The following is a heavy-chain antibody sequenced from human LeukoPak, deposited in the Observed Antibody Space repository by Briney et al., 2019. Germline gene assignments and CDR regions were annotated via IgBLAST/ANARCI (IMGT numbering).Heavy chain of an antibody. J-gene: IGHJ4*02. D-gene: IGHD3-3*01. CDR3: VTWRLAQDLDH. CDR2: IRSHGGDK. V-gene: IGHV3-30*02. CDR1: GFTLSNFG. Sequence: GGSLRLSCEGSGFTLSNFGIQWVRQAPGKGLQWVAFIRSHGGDKYYEDSVKGRFIVSRDNSKKIVYLEVNSLTAEDTGVYYCVTWRLAQDLDHWGQGSLVIVSS.